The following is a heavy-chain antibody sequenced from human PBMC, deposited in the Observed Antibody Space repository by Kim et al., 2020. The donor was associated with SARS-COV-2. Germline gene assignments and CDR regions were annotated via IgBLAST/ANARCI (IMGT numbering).Heavy chain of an antibody. V-gene: IGHV3-66*01. CDR2: IYSGGST. Sequence: GGSLRLSCAASGFTVSSNYMSWVRQAPGKGLEWVSVIYSGGSTYYADSVKGRFTISRDNSKNTLYLQMNSLRAEDTAVYYCAREVRTRVGARSGLYYYYYYMDVWGKGTTVTVSS. D-gene: IGHD1-26*01. CDR3: AREVRTRVGARSGLYYYYYYMDV. CDR1: GFTVSSNY. J-gene: IGHJ6*03.